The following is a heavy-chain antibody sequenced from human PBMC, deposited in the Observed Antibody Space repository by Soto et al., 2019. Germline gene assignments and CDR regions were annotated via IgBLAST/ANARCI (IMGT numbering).Heavy chain of an antibody. D-gene: IGHD2-21*01. J-gene: IGHJ6*04. V-gene: IGHV3-66*01. Sequence: GVSLRLSCAASGFTVSSKYMSWVRQAPGKGLKWVSLIQSGGPTYYADSVKGRFTISRDTSENTLHLQMDSLRAEDTAVYYCARDDFRCDGGRRDGVTLDDWVKRTTVTVSS. CDR2: IQSGGPT. CDR3: ARDDFRCDGGRRDGVTLDD. CDR1: GFTVSSKY.